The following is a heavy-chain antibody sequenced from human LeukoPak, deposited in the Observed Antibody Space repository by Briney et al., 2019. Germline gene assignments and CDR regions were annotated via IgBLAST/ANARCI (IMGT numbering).Heavy chain of an antibody. J-gene: IGHJ5*02. CDR1: GYTFTSYG. Sequence: ASVKVSCKASGYTFTSYGVSWVRQAPGQGLEWMGWISAYNGNTNYAQKLQGRVTMTTDTSTSTAYMELRSLRSDDTAVYYCARGGYDILTGYAPQDWFGPWGQGTLVTVSS. CDR3: ARGGYDILTGYAPQDWFGP. D-gene: IGHD3-9*01. V-gene: IGHV1-18*01. CDR2: ISAYNGNT.